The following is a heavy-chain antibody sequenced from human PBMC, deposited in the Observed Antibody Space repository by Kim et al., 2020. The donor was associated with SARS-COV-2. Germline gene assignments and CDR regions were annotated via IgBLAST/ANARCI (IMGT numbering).Heavy chain of an antibody. D-gene: IGHD4-17*01. Sequence: CLKSRVTISVDTSKNQFSLKLSSGTAADTAVYYCARGGLYGGNSDYVDYWGQGTLVTVSS. J-gene: IGHJ4*02. CDR3: ARGGLYGGNSDYVDY. V-gene: IGHV4-34*01.